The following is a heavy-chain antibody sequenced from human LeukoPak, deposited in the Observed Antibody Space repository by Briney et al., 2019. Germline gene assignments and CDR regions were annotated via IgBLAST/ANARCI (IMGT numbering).Heavy chain of an antibody. Sequence: GGSLRLSCAASGFTFDDYAMHWVRQAPGKGLEWVSGTSWNSGSIGYADSVKGRFTISRDNAKNSLYLQMNSLRAEDTALYYCAKERRGYSYGTPSYYYYYGMDVWGQGTTVTVSS. J-gene: IGHJ6*02. CDR2: TSWNSGSI. V-gene: IGHV3-9*01. CDR1: GFTFDDYA. CDR3: AKERRGYSYGTPSYYYYYGMDV. D-gene: IGHD5-18*01.